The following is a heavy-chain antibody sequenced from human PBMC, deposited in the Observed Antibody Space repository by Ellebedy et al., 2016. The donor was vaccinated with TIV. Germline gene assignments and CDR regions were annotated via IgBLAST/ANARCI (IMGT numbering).Heavy chain of an antibody. J-gene: IGHJ4*02. CDR3: ARVYVDSSSRYDY. V-gene: IGHV3-7*01. D-gene: IGHD6-13*01. CDR1: GFTFSSSW. CDR2: IKQDGSEK. Sequence: GGSLRLSCAASGFTFSSSWMTWFRQAPGKGLEWVANIKQDGSEKYYVDSVKGRFTISRDNAKNSLYLQMNSLRAEDTAVYYCARVYVDSSSRYDYWGQGTLVTVSS.